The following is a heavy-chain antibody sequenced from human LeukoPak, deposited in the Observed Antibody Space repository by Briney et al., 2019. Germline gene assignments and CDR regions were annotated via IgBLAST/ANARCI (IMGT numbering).Heavy chain of an antibody. CDR2: ISSSSSYI. CDR3: ARDLYRIVVVPHYFDY. Sequence: GGSLRLSCAASGFSFSRYSMNWVRQAPGKGLEWVSSISSSSSYIYYADSVKGRFTISRHNAKNSLYLQMNSLRAEDTAVYYCARDLYRIVVVPHYFDYWGQGTLVTVSS. J-gene: IGHJ4*02. D-gene: IGHD3-22*01. CDR1: GFSFSRYS. V-gene: IGHV3-21*06.